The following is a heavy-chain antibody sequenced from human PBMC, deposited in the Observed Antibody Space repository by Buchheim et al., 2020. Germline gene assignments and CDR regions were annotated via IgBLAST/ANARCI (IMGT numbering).Heavy chain of an antibody. CDR3: AKGREFDY. CDR1: GFTFSSSV. Sequence: EVLLLESGGGLAQPGGSLRLSCVASGFTFSSSVMTWVRQTPGKGLEWVSSLTTGGDSTYHADSVKGRFSVSRDNSKNTLYLQMNSLRAEDTAVYYCAKGREFDYWGQGTL. D-gene: IGHD1-26*01. CDR2: LTTGGDST. J-gene: IGHJ4*02. V-gene: IGHV3-23*01.